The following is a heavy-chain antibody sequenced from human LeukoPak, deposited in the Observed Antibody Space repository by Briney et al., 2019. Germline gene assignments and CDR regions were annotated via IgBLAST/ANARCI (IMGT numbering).Heavy chain of an antibody. D-gene: IGHD1-20*01. Sequence: PGGSLRLSCAASGFTFSSYSMNWVRQAPGKGLEWVSSISSSSSYIYYADSVKGRFTISRDNAKNSLYLQMNSLRAEDTAVYYRARDINNFGEIDYWGQGTLVTVSS. CDR2: ISSSSSYI. V-gene: IGHV3-21*01. CDR3: ARDINNFGEIDY. CDR1: GFTFSSYS. J-gene: IGHJ4*02.